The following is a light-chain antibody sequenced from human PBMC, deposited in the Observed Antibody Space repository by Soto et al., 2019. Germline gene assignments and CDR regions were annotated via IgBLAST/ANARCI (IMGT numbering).Light chain of an antibody. CDR2: GNS. CDR1: SSNIGAGYD. J-gene: IGLJ2*01. CDR3: QSYDSSLSGYVV. V-gene: IGLV1-40*01. Sequence: QPVLTQPPSVSGAPGQRVTISCTGSSSNIGAGYDVHWYQQLPGTAPKLLIYGNSNRPSGVPDRFSGSKSGTSDSLAITGLQAEDEADYYCQSYDSSLSGYVVFGGGTKLTVL.